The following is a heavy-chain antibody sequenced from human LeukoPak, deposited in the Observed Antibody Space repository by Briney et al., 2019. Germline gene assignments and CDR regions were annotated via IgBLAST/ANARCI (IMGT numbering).Heavy chain of an antibody. CDR1: GYTFTSYG. CDR2: ISAYNGNT. D-gene: IGHD6-19*01. CDR3: ARDLGWLVQRVPGY. V-gene: IGHV1-18*01. J-gene: IGHJ4*02. Sequence: ASVKVSCKASGYTFTSYGISWVRQAPGQGLEWMEWISAYNGNTNYAQKLQGRVTMTTDTSTSTAYMELRSLRSDDTAVYYCARDLGWLVQRVPGYWGQGTLVTVSS.